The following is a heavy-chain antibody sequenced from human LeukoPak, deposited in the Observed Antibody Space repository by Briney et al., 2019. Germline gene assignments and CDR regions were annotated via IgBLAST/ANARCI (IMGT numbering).Heavy chain of an antibody. CDR3: ARDHGGVLVRGVIDY. J-gene: IGHJ4*02. CDR2: ISSSGSTK. Sequence: PGGSLRLSCAASGFTFSSYEMNWVRQAPGKGLEWVSYISSSGSTKYYADSVRGRFTISRDNAENSLYLQMNSLRAEDTAVYYCARDHGGVLVRGVIDYWGQGTLVTVSS. V-gene: IGHV3-48*03. D-gene: IGHD3-10*01. CDR1: GFTFSSYE.